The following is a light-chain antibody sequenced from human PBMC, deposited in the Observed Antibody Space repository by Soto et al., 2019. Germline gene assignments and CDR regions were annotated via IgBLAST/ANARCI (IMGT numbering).Light chain of an antibody. CDR2: GTS. Sequence: EIVLTQSPGTLSLSPGESATLSCRASQSVSSNSLAWYRRNPGQPPSLLIYGTSTRATDIPRRFSGSGSGTDFPLTITRLEPEDFDVYFCQQYGDSPPTFGQGTKVEVK. V-gene: IGKV3-20*01. J-gene: IGKJ1*01. CDR3: QQYGDSPPT. CDR1: QSVSSNS.